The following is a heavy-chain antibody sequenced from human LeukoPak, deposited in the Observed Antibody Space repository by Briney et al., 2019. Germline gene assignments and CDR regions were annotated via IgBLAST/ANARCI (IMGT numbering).Heavy chain of an antibody. V-gene: IGHV4-59*01. J-gene: IGHJ4*02. D-gene: IGHD2-21*01. CDR1: GESISGFY. CDR2: IYYSGST. CDR3: ARGVVIAPHTFDY. Sequence: PSETLSLTYTVSGESISGFYWTWIRQPPGKGLEWIGYIYYSGSTNYNPSLKSRVTISVDTSKNQFSLKLSSVTAADTAVYYCARGVVIAPHTFDYWGQGTLVTVSS.